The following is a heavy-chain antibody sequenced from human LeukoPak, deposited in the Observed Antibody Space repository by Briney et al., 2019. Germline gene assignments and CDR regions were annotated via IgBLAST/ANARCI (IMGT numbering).Heavy chain of an antibody. CDR1: GFTFSSYA. J-gene: IGHJ5*02. CDR3: AKVNYGDVWGWFDP. V-gene: IGHV3-23*01. CDR2: LSGSDERT. D-gene: IGHD4-17*01. Sequence: GGSLRLSCAASGFTFSSYAMSWVRQAPGKGLEWVSGLSGSDERTYYADSVKGRFTISRDNPKNTLYLQMNNLRVEDTALYYCAKVNYGDVWGWFDPWGQGTLVTVSS.